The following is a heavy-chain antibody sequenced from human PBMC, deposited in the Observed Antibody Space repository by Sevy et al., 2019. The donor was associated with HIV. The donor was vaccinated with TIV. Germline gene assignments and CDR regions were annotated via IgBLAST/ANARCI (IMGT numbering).Heavy chain of an antibody. D-gene: IGHD2-8*01. CDR3: ATETNTICCYGMDV. Sequence: GGSLRLSCAASGFSFSSYAMAWVRQAPGKGLEWDSTITGSGDRTYYADSVQGRFTISRDNSKNTLYLQMHSLRGEDTALYYCATETNTICCYGMDVWGQGTTVTVSS. V-gene: IGHV3-23*01. CDR2: ITGSGDRT. J-gene: IGHJ6*02. CDR1: GFSFSSYA.